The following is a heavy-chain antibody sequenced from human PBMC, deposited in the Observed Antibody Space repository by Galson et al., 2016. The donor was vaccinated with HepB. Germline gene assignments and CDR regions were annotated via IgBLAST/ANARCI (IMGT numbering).Heavy chain of an antibody. V-gene: IGHV3-23*01. J-gene: IGHJ4*02. D-gene: IGHD4-23*01. Sequence: SLRLSCAASGFTFSNYPMNWVRQAPGKGLECVSVIFGRGNTYYADSVEGRFTISRDNARNTVYLQMNSLRTEDTAVYYCAGYGGNSVWGQGTLVTVPS. CDR2: IFGRGNT. CDR1: GFTFSNYP. CDR3: AGYGGNSV.